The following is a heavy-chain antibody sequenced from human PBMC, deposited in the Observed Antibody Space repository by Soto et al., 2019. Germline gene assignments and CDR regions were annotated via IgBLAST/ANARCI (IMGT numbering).Heavy chain of an antibody. V-gene: IGHV3-48*03. CDR1: GFTFSSYE. D-gene: IGHD3-10*02. CDR2: ISSSGSAS. CDR3: ARGDIGLTMSV. J-gene: IGHJ4*02. Sequence: GGSLRLSCTASGFTFSSYEMNWVRQAPGKGLEWLSYISSSGSASATYYADSVKGRSTISRDNAKNSLYLQMNSLRAEDTAVYYCARGDIGLTMSVWGQGTLVTVSS.